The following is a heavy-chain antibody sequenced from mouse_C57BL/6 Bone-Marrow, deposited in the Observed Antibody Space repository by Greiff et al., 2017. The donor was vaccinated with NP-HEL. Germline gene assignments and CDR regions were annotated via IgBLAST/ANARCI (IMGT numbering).Heavy chain of an antibody. V-gene: IGHV1-20*01. CDR3: ARGGYSCYAMDY. CDR1: GYSFTGYF. J-gene: IGHJ4*01. Sequence: EVQLQQSGPELVKPGDSVKISCKASGYSFTGYFMNWVMQSHGKSLEWIGRINPYNGDTFYNQKFKGKATLTVDKSSSTADMELRSLTSEDSAVYYGARGGYSCYAMDYWGQGTSVTVSS. CDR2: INPYNGDT. D-gene: IGHD2-12*01.